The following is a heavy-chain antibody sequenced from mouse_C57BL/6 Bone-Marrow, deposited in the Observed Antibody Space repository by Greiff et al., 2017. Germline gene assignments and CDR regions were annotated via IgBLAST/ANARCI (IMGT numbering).Heavy chain of an antibody. CDR2: IYPGSGNT. Sequence: QVQLQQSGAELVRPGASVKLSCKASGYTFTDYYINWVKQRPGQGLEWIARIYPGSGNTYYNEKFKGKAQLTAETYSSTAYMQLSSLTSEDSAVYFVARNYYGSAYYWGQGTTLTVSS. D-gene: IGHD1-1*01. V-gene: IGHV1-76*01. J-gene: IGHJ2*01. CDR1: GYTFTDYY. CDR3: ARNYYGSAYY.